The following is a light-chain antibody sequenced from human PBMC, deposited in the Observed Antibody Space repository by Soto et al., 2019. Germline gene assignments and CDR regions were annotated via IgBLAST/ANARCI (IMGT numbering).Light chain of an antibody. CDR2: GAS. J-gene: IGKJ1*01. Sequence: IQMTQSPSSLSVSVTDRVTITCRASQDIGNDLGWYQQRPGEAPELLLYGASTLRSGVPSRFSGSGSGTHFALTINNLQPEDYATYFCLQDHTYPWTFGQGTKVDI. CDR1: QDIGND. CDR3: LQDHTYPWT. V-gene: IGKV1-6*02.